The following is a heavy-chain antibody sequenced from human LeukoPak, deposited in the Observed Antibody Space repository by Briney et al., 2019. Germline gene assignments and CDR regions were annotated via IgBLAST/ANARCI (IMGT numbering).Heavy chain of an antibody. V-gene: IGHV3-74*01. J-gene: IGHJ4*02. D-gene: IGHD5-18*01. CDR3: ASKGPQAMEVDY. Sequence: GGSLRLSCAASGFTFSSYWMPWVRQAPGKGLVWVSRINTDGSSTSYADSVKGRFTISRDNAKNTLYLQMNSLRAEDTAVYYCASKGPQAMEVDYWGQGTLVTVSS. CDR2: INTDGSST. CDR1: GFTFSSYW.